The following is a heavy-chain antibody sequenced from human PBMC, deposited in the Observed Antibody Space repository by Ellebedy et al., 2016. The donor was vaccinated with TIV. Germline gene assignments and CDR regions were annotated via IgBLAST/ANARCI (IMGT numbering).Heavy chain of an antibody. J-gene: IGHJ2*01. CDR2: IFMSGST. D-gene: IGHD1-14*01. CDR1: GGSFSSYY. CDR3: ARLRQSRDRSHWYFDL. V-gene: IGHV4-4*07. Sequence: SETLSLTXTVSGGSFSSYYWSWIRQSAGKGLEWIGRIFMSGSTTYNPSLKSRVSMSVDASKTQVSLNLSSVTAADTAVYFCARLRQSRDRSHWYFDLWGRGTLVTVSS.